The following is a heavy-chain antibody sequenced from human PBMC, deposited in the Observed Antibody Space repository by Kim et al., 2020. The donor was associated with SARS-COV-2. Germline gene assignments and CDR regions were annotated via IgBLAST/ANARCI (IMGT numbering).Heavy chain of an antibody. CDR2: ISSSSSYI. CDR1: GFTFSSYS. Sequence: GGSLRLSCAASGFTFSSYSMNWVRQAPGKGLEWVSSISSSSSYIYYADSVKGRFTISRDNAKNSLYLQMNSLRAEDTAVYYCAVEMVVVVPAASQVNYWGQGTLVTVSS. V-gene: IGHV3-21*01. D-gene: IGHD2-2*01. J-gene: IGHJ4*02. CDR3: AVEMVVVVPAASQVNY.